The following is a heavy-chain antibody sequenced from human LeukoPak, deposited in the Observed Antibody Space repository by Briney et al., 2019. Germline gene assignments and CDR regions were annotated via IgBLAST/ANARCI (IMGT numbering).Heavy chain of an antibody. CDR1: GYSFSDDA. D-gene: IGHD4-17*01. CDR2: INAGNGKT. CDR3: ARGRWTATETTYYLDY. J-gene: IGHJ4*02. V-gene: IGHV1-3*01. Sequence: EASVKVSCKASGYSFSDDAIQWVRQAPGQRLEWMGWINAGNGKTKYSQNFQGRGTITRDRSASTAYMELSSLRSEDTSIYYCARGRWTATETTYYLDYWGQGTLVTVSS.